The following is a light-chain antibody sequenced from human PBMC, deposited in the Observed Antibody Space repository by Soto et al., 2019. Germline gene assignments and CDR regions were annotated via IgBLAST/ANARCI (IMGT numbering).Light chain of an antibody. J-gene: IGLJ1*01. V-gene: IGLV2-14*01. CDR1: SSDVGDYNY. Sequence: ALTQPASVSGSPGQSITISCTGTSSDVGDYNYVSWYQQHPGKAPKFMIYDVSIRPSGVSNRFSGSKSGNTASLTISGLQAEDEDDYYCSSYTSSSRYVFGTGTKVTVL. CDR3: SSYTSSSRYV. CDR2: DVS.